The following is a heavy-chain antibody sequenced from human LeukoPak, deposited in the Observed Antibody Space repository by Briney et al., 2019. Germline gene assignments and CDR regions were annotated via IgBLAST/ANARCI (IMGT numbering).Heavy chain of an antibody. J-gene: IGHJ6*02. CDR1: GYTLTELS. Sequence: ASVKVSCKVSGYTLTELSMHWVRQAPGKGLERMGGFDPEDGETIYAQKFQGRVTMTEDTSTDTAYMELSSLRSEDTAVYYCATFPHLYYYYYGMDVWGQGTTVTVSS. V-gene: IGHV1-24*01. CDR3: ATFPHLYYYYYGMDV. CDR2: FDPEDGET.